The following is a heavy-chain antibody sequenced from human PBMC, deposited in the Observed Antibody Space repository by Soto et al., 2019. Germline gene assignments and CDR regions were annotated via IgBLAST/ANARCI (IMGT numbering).Heavy chain of an antibody. V-gene: IGHV3-33*01. CDR3: ARDRAYYYDSPDFDY. J-gene: IGHJ4*02. D-gene: IGHD3-22*01. Sequence: GGSLRLSCAASGFTFSSYGMHWVRQAPGKGLEWVAVIWYDGSNKYYADSVKGRFTISRDNSKNTLYLQMNSLRAEDTAVYYCARDRAYYYDSPDFDYWGQGTLVTVSS. CDR2: IWYDGSNK. CDR1: GFTFSSYG.